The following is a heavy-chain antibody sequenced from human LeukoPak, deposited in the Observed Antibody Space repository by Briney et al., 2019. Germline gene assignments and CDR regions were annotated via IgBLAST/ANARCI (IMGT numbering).Heavy chain of an antibody. J-gene: IGHJ5*02. CDR2: IYYSGST. CDR3: ARVTAAALGRVFTNWFDP. Sequence: PSQTLSLTCTVSGGSISSGDYYWSWIRQPPGKGLEWIGYIYYSGSTNYNPSLKSRVTMSVDTSKNQFSLKLSSVTAADTAVYYCARVTAAALGRVFTNWFDPWGQGTLVTVSS. CDR1: GGSISSGDYY. V-gene: IGHV4-30-4*01. D-gene: IGHD6-13*01.